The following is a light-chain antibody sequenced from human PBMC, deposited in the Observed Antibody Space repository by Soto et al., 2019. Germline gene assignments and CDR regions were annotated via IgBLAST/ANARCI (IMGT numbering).Light chain of an antibody. V-gene: IGKV1-5*03. Sequence: DIQMTQSPSTLSASVGDRVTITCRASQSISSWLAWYQQKPGKAPKLLIYKASSLESGVPSRFSGSGSGTEFTLTISCLQPDDFATYYCQQYYSYPYTFGQGTKVDIK. CDR2: KAS. J-gene: IGKJ2*01. CDR3: QQYYSYPYT. CDR1: QSISSW.